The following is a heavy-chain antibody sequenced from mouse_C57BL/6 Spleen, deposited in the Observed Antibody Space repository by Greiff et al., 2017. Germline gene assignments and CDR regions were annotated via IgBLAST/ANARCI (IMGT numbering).Heavy chain of an antibody. V-gene: IGHV1-80*01. CDR2: IYPGDGDT. CDR3: ARYDDEYEGFAY. Sequence: QVQLQQSGAELVKPGASVKISCKASGYAFSSYWMNWVQQRPGKGLEWIGQIYPGDGDTNYNGKFKGKATLTADKSSSTAYMQLSSLSSEDSAVYFCARYDDEYEGFAYWGQGTLVTVSA. J-gene: IGHJ3*01. D-gene: IGHD2-4*01. CDR1: GYAFSSYW.